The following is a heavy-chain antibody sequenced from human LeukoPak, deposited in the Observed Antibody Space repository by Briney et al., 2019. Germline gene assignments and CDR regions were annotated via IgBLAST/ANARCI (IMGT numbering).Heavy chain of an antibody. V-gene: IGHV1-18*01. CDR1: GYTFTNYG. CDR3: ARLTYTSGYSCDY. D-gene: IGHD3-22*01. Sequence: ASVRVSCNASGYTFTNYGISWVRQAPGQGLEWMGWISAYNGNTNYAQKLQGRLTMTTDTSTSSAYMELRSLKSDVTAVYRSARLTYTSGYSCDYAGQGTMVTVSS. CDR2: ISAYNGNT. J-gene: IGHJ4*02.